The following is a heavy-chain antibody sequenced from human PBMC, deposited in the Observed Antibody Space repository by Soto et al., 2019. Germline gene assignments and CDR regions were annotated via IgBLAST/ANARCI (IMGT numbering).Heavy chain of an antibody. CDR2: ISYDGSNK. CDR1: GFTFSSYA. Sequence: QVQLVESGGGVVQPGRSLRLSCAASGFTFSSYAMHWVRQAPGKGLEWVAVISYDGSNKYYADSVKGRFTISRDNSKNTLYLQMNSLRAEDTAVYYCARGDYYYDSSGYYPRGFDYWGQGTLVTVSS. J-gene: IGHJ4*02. V-gene: IGHV3-30-3*01. CDR3: ARGDYYYDSSGYYPRGFDY. D-gene: IGHD3-22*01.